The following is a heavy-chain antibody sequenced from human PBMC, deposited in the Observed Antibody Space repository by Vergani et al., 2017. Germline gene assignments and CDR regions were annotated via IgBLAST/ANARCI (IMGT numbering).Heavy chain of an antibody. V-gene: IGHV3-23*01. CDR1: GFTFNHYA. D-gene: IGHD2-2*01. CDR3: AKRPAAGIDS. CDR2: ISGSGGST. Sequence: EVQLLESGGDLVQPGGSLRLSCAASGFTFNHYAMNWVRQAPGKGLEWVSGISGSGGSTYYAGSVKGRFTISRDSSKNTLYLQMNSLRAEDTAVYFCAKRPAAGIDSWGQGTLVTVSS. J-gene: IGHJ4*02.